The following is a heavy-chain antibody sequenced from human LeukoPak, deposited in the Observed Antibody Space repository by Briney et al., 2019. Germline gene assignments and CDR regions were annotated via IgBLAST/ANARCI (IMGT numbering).Heavy chain of an antibody. CDR1: GGSISSYY. CDR2: IYTSGST. J-gene: IGHJ4*02. V-gene: IGHV4-4*07. CDR3: ASRLTEYSSSSGTAFDY. Sequence: SETLSLTCTVSGGSISSYYWSWIRQPAGKGLEWIGRIYTSGSTNYNPSLKSRVTMSVDTSKNQFSLKLSSVTAADTAVYYCASRLTEYSSSSGTAFDYWGQGTLVTVSS. D-gene: IGHD6-13*01.